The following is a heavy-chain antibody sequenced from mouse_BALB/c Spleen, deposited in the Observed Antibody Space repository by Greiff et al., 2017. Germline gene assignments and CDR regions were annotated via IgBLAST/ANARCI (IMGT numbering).Heavy chain of an antibody. D-gene: IGHD1-2*01. CDR2: ISSGSSTI. CDR3: ARSSTAYFDY. J-gene: IGHJ2*01. Sequence: EVMLVESGGGLVQPGGSRKLSCAASGFTFSSFGMQWVRQAPEKGLEWVAYISSGSSTIYYADTVKGRFTISRDNPKNTLFLQMTSLRSEDTAMYYCARSSTAYFDYWGQGTTLTVSS. V-gene: IGHV5-17*02. CDR1: GFTFSSFG.